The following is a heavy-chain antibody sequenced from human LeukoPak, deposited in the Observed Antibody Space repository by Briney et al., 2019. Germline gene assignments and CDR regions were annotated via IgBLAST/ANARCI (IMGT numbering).Heavy chain of an antibody. CDR1: GFIVSSNY. D-gene: IGHD3-10*01. J-gene: IGHJ4*02. Sequence: GGSLRLSCVASGFIVSSNYMSWVRQAPGKGLEWVSVIQSGGITDHADSVKGRFTISRDNSKNTLYLQMNSLRAEDTAVYYCAKGIWFGDDLDYWGQGTLVTVSS. CDR2: IQSGGIT. CDR3: AKGIWFGDDLDY. V-gene: IGHV3-53*01.